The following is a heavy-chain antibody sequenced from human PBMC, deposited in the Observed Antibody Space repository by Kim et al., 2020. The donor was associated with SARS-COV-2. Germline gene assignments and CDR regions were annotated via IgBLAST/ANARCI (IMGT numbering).Heavy chain of an antibody. CDR1: GFTFSSYW. CDR3: ARAPLLWFGAAEYYFDY. CDR2: IKQDGSEK. D-gene: IGHD3-10*01. Sequence: GGSLRLSCAASGFTFSSYWMSWVRQAPGKGLEWVANIKQDGSEKYYVDSVKGRFTISRDNAKNSLYLQMNSLRAEDTAVYYCARAPLLWFGAAEYYFDYWGQGTLVTVSS. J-gene: IGHJ4*02. V-gene: IGHV3-7*01.